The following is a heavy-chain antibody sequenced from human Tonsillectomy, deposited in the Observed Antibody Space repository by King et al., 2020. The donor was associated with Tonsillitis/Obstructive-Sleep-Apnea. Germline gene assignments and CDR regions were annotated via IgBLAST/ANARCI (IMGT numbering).Heavy chain of an antibody. CDR1: GFTFSSYA. V-gene: IGHV3-30*01. D-gene: IGHD6-19*01. J-gene: IGHJ4*02. Sequence: VQLVESGGGVVQPGRSLRLSCAASGFTFSSYAMHWVRQAPGKGLEWVAVISYDGSNKYYADSVKGGFTIPRDNSKNTLYRQMNSRRVEDTAVYYCAGGPGSGWIDYWGLGTLVTVSS. CDR3: AGGPGSGWIDY. CDR2: ISYDGSNK.